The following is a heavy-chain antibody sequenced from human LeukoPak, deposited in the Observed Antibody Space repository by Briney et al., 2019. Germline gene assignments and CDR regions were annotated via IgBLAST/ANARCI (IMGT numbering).Heavy chain of an antibody. D-gene: IGHD3-22*01. CDR1: GFTFDDYT. V-gene: IGHV3-43*01. CDR3: AKDDDSSGTFDY. J-gene: IGHJ4*02. Sequence: GGSLRLSCAASGFTFDDYTMHWVRKAPGKGLEWVSLISWDGGSTYYADSVKGRFTISRDNSKNSLYLQMNSLRTEDTALYYCAKDDDSSGTFDYWGQGTLVTVSS. CDR2: ISWDGGST.